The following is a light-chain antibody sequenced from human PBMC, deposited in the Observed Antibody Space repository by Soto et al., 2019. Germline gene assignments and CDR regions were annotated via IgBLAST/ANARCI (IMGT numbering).Light chain of an antibody. CDR3: CSYAGSDTYV. V-gene: IGLV2-23*02. CDR2: DVT. CDR1: SSDVGSDDL. J-gene: IGLJ1*01. Sequence: QSALTQPASVSGSPGQSITISCTGTSSDVGSDDLVSWYQQHPGKAPKLVISDVTKRPSGVSNRFSGSKSGNTASLTISGLQAEDEADYYCCSYAGSDTYVFGTGTKVTVL.